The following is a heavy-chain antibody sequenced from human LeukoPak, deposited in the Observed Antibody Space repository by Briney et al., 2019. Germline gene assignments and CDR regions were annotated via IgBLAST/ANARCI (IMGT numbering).Heavy chain of an antibody. CDR1: GLTFCQHY. Sequence: RGSLRLSCAGSGLTFCQHYMLRLCQAPGKGLEWVSYISSSGSTIYYADSVKGRFTISRDNAKNSLYLQMNSLRAEDTAVYYCARVLREIQLWSGPYCYSYMDVWGKGTTVTVSS. CDR3: ARVLREIQLWSGPYCYSYMDV. CDR2: ISSSGSTI. V-gene: IGHV3-11*04. D-gene: IGHD5-18*01. J-gene: IGHJ6*03.